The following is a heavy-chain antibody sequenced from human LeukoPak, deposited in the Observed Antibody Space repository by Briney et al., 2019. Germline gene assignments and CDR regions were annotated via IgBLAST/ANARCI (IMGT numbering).Heavy chain of an antibody. CDR3: ATDIAPMPGGYSYGY. Sequence: SETLSLTCTVSGDSISSSYWSWIRQPPGKRLEWIGHIYYSGSTNYNPSLKSRVTISVDTSKNQFSLKLSSVTAADTAVYYCATDIAPMPGGYSYGYWGQGTLVTVSS. J-gene: IGHJ4*02. D-gene: IGHD5-18*01. V-gene: IGHV4-59*08. CDR2: IYYSGST. CDR1: GDSISSSY.